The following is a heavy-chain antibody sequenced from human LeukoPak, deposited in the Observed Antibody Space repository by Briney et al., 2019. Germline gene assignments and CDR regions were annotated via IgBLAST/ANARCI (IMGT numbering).Heavy chain of an antibody. D-gene: IGHD1-26*01. CDR2: IYSGDST. J-gene: IGHJ4*02. CDR3: ARGEVFDY. CDR1: GFTVSSNY. V-gene: IGHV3-66*01. Sequence: GGSLRLSCAVSGFTVSSNYMSWVRHAPGKGLEWGSIIYSGDSTFYADSVKGRITISRDNSNTLYLQMNSLRAEDTAVYYCARGEVFDYWGQGTLVTVSS.